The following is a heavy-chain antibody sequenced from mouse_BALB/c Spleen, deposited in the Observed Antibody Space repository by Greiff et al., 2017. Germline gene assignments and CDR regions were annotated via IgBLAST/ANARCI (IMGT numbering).Heavy chain of an antibody. J-gene: IGHJ4*01. CDR1: GFTFSDYG. Sequence: EVQGVESGGGLVQPGGSRKLSCAASGFTFSDYGMAWVRQAPGKGPEWVAFISNLAYSIYYADTVTGRFTISRENAKNTLYLEMSSLRSEDTAMYYCARAYDYDGYAMDYWGQGTSVTVSS. D-gene: IGHD2-4*01. CDR2: ISNLAYSI. CDR3: ARAYDYDGYAMDY. V-gene: IGHV5-15*02.